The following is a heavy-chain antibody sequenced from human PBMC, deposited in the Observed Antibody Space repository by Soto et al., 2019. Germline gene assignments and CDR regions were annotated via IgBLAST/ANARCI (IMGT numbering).Heavy chain of an antibody. Sequence: SVKVSCKPSGFTFPNSAVQWVRPARGQRREWIGWIIVASGRTNYAREVQERVTISRDTSTSTAYMELSGLRSEDTAVYYCVAELYSGGGCCSFDFWGQGTMVTVSS. J-gene: IGHJ3*01. CDR2: IIVASGRT. D-gene: IGHD2-21*02. CDR1: GFTFPNSA. CDR3: VAELYSGGGCCSFDF. V-gene: IGHV1-58*01.